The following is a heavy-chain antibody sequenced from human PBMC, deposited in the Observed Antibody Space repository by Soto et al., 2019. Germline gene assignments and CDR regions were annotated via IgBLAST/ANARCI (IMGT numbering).Heavy chain of an antibody. J-gene: IGHJ3*02. Sequence: GGSLILSCAASGFTFSGSAMHWVRQASGKGLEWVGRIRSKANSYATAYAASVKGRFTISRDDSKNTAYLQMNSLKTEDTAVYYCTITYYDILTGYPGAFDIWGQGTMVTVSS. CDR2: IRSKANSYAT. D-gene: IGHD3-9*01. CDR3: TITYYDILTGYPGAFDI. CDR1: GFTFSGSA. V-gene: IGHV3-73*01.